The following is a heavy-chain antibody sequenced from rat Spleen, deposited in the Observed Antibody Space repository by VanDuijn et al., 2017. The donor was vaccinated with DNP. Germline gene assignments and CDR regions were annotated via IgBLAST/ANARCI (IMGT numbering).Heavy chain of an antibody. CDR2: ISYSGST. V-gene: IGHV3-1*01. Sequence: EVQLQESGSGLVKPSQSLSLTCSVTGYSITTNYWGWIRKFPGNKMEYIGHISYSGSTNYNPSLKSRISITRDTSKNHFFLHLNSVTTEDTTTYYCARWTRYFDYWGQGAMVTVSS. CDR1: GYSITTNY. J-gene: IGHJ2*01. D-gene: IGHD1-7*01. CDR3: ARWTRYFDY.